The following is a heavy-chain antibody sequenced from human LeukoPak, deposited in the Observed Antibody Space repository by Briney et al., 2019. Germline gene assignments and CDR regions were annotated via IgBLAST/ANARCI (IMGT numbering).Heavy chain of an antibody. Sequence: GGSLRLSCAASGFTFTSYWVHWVRQAPGKGLVWVSRVNSDGSSTTYADSVKGRFTISRDNAKNTLYLQMNSLRAEDTAVYYCARGRYYGMDVWGQGTTVTVSS. CDR3: ARGRYYGMDV. CDR1: GFTFTSYW. J-gene: IGHJ6*02. CDR2: VNSDGSST. V-gene: IGHV3-74*01.